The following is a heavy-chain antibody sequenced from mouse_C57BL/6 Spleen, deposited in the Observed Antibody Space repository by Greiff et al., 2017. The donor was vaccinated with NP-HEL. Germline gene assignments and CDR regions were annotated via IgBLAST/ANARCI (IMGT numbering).Heavy chain of an antibody. CDR1: GFNIKDDY. CDR3: TRADGYYWYFDV. Sequence: DVKLQESGAELVRPGASVKLSCTASGFNIKDDYMHWVKQRPEQGLEWIGWIDPENGDTEYASKFQGKATITADTSSNTAYLQLSSLTSEDTAVYYCTRADGYYWYFDVWGTGTTVTVSS. V-gene: IGHV14-4*01. J-gene: IGHJ1*03. CDR2: IDPENGDT. D-gene: IGHD2-3*01.